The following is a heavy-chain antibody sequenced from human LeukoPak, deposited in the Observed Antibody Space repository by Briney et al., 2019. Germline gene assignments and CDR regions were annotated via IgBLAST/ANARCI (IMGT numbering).Heavy chain of an antibody. CDR3: ARHTTVVPPHYFDY. V-gene: IGHV4-59*08. CDR1: GGSISSYY. Sequence: SETLSLTCTVSGGSISSYYWSWIRQPPGKGLEWIGYINYSGSTNYNPSLKSRVTISLDTSKNQISLKLSSVTAADTAVYYCARHTTVVPPHYFDYWGQGTLVTVSS. J-gene: IGHJ4*02. D-gene: IGHD4-23*01. CDR2: INYSGST.